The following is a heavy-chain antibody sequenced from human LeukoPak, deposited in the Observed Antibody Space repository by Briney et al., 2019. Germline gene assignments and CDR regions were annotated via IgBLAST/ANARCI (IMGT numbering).Heavy chain of an antibody. J-gene: IGHJ2*01. Sequence: SETLSLTCTVSGGSISSGGYYWSWIRQHPGKRLEWLGYISYTGSTNYNPSLKSRVTISVDTSKNQLSLRLSSVTAADTAVYYCARRSGAFTPYWYFDLWGRGTLITVSS. CDR3: ARRSGAFTPYWYFDL. CDR1: GGSISSGGYY. V-gene: IGHV4-61*08. CDR2: ISYTGST. D-gene: IGHD4-17*01.